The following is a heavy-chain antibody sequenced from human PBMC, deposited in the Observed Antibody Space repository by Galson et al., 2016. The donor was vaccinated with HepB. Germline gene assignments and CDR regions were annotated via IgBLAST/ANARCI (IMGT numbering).Heavy chain of an antibody. Sequence: SLRLSCAASGFAFGSHWMHWVRQVPGKGLVWVSRINSDETISNYADSVKGRFTISRDNAKNTLYLQMNSLRAEDTAVYFCVRDHSVVPTTAYNWFDPWGRGTLVTV. CDR3: VRDHSVVPTTAYNWFDP. D-gene: IGHD4-23*01. CDR2: INSDETIS. CDR1: GFAFGSHW. J-gene: IGHJ5*02. V-gene: IGHV3-74*01.